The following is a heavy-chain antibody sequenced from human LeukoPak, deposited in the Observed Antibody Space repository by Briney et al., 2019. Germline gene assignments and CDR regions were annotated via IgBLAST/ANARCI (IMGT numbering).Heavy chain of an antibody. CDR3: ASQPGIASRWFDP. D-gene: IGHD6-13*01. V-gene: IGHV4-34*01. CDR1: GVSFSGYY. CDR2: INHSGST. Sequence: SETLSLTCAVYGVSFSGYYWSWIRQPPGKGLEWIGEINHSGSTNYNPSLKSRVTISVDTSKNQFSLKLSSVTAADTAVYYCASQPGIASRWFDPWGQGTLVTVSS. J-gene: IGHJ5*02.